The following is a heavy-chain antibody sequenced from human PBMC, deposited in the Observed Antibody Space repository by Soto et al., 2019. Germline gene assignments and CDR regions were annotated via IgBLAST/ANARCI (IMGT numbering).Heavy chain of an antibody. CDR2: INAGNGNT. D-gene: IGHD5-18*01. J-gene: IGHJ4*02. CDR1: GYTETSYA. V-gene: IGHV1-3*01. Sequence: SSKRAGYTETSYATQWARQAKGQRLEWMGWINAGNGNTKYSQKFQGRVTITRDTSASTAHMELSSLRSEDTVVYYCARVANLYSYGPGAFWGQGILVTV. CDR3: ARVANLYSYGPGAF.